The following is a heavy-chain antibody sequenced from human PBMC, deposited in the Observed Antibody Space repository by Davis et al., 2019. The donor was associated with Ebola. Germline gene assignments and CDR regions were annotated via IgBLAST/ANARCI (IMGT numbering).Heavy chain of an antibody. V-gene: IGHV4-59*08. J-gene: IGHJ5*02. CDR3: ARLALPGNSFDSGWFDP. Sequence: PSETLSLTCSVSGASITTYSWAWIRQPPGKGLECLGYMYDSGSSNYNPSLKSRLTMSVDTSRTQFALRLTSVTAADTAVYYCARLALPGNSFDSGWFDPWGQGTLVTGSS. D-gene: IGHD2/OR15-2a*01. CDR2: MYDSGSS. CDR1: GASITTYS.